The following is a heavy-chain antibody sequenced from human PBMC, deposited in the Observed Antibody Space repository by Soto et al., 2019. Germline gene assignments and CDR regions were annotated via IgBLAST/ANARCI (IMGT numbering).Heavy chain of an antibody. CDR3: ARRSNYAGNYYYGMDV. CDR2: IIPIFGTA. Sequence: WASVKVSCKASGGTFSSYAISWVRQAPGQGLEWMGGIIPIFGTANYAQKFQGRVTITADESTSTAYMELSSLRSGDTAVYYCARRSNYAGNYYYGMDVWGQGXMVTVYS. D-gene: IGHD4-4*01. V-gene: IGHV1-69*13. J-gene: IGHJ6*02. CDR1: GGTFSSYA.